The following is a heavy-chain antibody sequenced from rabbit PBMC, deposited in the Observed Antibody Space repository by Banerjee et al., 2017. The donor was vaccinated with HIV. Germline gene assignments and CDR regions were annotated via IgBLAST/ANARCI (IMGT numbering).Heavy chain of an antibody. J-gene: IGHJ4*01. CDR3: AREGPNNFGHYNL. D-gene: IGHD3-1*01. V-gene: IGHV1S45*01. CDR1: GFSFSSSYW. CDR2: IYSGSGGVT. Sequence: QQQLVESGGDLVKPEGSLTLTCTASGFSFSSSYWICWVRQAPGKGLEWIACIYSGSGGVTYYARWAKGRFTISKTSSTTVTLQMTSLTAADTATYFCAREGPNNFGHYNLWGQGTLVTVS.